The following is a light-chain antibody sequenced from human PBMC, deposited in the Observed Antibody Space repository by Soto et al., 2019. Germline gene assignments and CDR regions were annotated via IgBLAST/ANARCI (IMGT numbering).Light chain of an antibody. CDR2: LNSDGSH. CDR1: SGHSSYA. Sequence: QPVLTQSPSASASLGASVKLTCTLSSGHSSYAIAWPQQQPEKGPRYLMKLNSDGSHSKGDGIPDRFSGSSSGADRYLTISSLQSEDEADYYCQTWGTGIQLFGGGTQLTVL. CDR3: QTWGTGIQL. J-gene: IGLJ2*01. V-gene: IGLV4-69*01.